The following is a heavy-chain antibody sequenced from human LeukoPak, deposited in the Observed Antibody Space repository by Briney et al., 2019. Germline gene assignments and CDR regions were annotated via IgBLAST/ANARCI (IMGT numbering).Heavy chain of an antibody. D-gene: IGHD4-17*01. Sequence: PGGSLRLSCAASGFTFDDYTMHWVRQAPGKGLEWVSLISWDGGSTYYADSVKGRFTISRDDSKNTLYLQMNSLKTEDTAVYYCTTDYPYANYYYYYMDVWGKGTTVTISS. CDR3: TTDYPYANYYYYYMDV. J-gene: IGHJ6*03. CDR2: ISWDGGST. CDR1: GFTFDDYT. V-gene: IGHV3-43*01.